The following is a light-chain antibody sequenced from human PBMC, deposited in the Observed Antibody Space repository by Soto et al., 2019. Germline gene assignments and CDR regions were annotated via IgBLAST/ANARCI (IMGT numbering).Light chain of an antibody. CDR3: QQYHSYPRT. CDR2: DAS. V-gene: IGKV1-5*01. CDR1: QSVSSW. Sequence: DIQMTQSPSTLSASVGDRVTITCRASQSVSSWLAWYQQKPGKAPKFLIYDASSLESGVPSRFSGSGSGTEFTLTISSLQPDDFAPYYCQQYHSYPRTFGQGTKVEIK. J-gene: IGKJ1*01.